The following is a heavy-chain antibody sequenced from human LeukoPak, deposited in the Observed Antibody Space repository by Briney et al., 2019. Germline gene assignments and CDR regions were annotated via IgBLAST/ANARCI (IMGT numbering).Heavy chain of an antibody. CDR2: IYHSGST. J-gene: IGHJ5*02. D-gene: IGHD2-15*01. V-gene: IGHV4-4*02. Sequence: ASETLSLTCAVSGGSISSSNWWSWVRQPPGKGLEWIGEIYHSGSTNYNPSLKSRVTISVDKSKNQFSLKLSSVTAADTAVYYCARKNCSGGSCYYGNWFDPWGQGTLVTVSS. CDR1: GGSISSSNW. CDR3: ARKNCSGGSCYYGNWFDP.